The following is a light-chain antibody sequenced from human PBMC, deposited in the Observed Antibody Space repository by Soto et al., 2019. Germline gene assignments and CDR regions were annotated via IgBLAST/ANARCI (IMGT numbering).Light chain of an antibody. CDR3: QQYGSSPT. J-gene: IGKJ5*01. CDR2: GAS. Sequence: EIVLTQSPGTLSLSPGERATLSCRASQSVSSSYLAWYQQKPGQAPRLLIYGASSRATGIPDRFSGSGSGTDFTLTISILEPEDFALYYCQQYGSSPTFGQGTRLEIK. CDR1: QSVSSSY. V-gene: IGKV3-20*01.